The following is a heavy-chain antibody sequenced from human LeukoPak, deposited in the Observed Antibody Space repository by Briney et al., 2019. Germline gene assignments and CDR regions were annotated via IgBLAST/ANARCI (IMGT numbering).Heavy chain of an antibody. J-gene: IGHJ4*02. D-gene: IGHD4/OR15-4a*01. CDR2: IKQDGSDK. Sequence: GGSLRLSCAASGFTFSSYWMSWVRQGPGDGLGLVANIKQDGSDKYYMDSVKGRFTLSRDNAKNSLYLQMNTLRAEDTAVYFCARDYGMVPGIYWGQGTLVTVSS. CDR1: GFTFSSYW. V-gene: IGHV3-7*01. CDR3: ARDYGMVPGIY.